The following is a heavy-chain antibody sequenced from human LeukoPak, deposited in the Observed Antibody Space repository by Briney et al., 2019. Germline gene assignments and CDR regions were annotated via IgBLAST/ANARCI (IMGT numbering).Heavy chain of an antibody. D-gene: IGHD4-17*01. J-gene: IGHJ4*02. CDR1: GYTFTGYY. CDR2: INPNSGDT. Sequence: GASVKVSCKASGYTFTGYYMHWVRQAPGQGLEWMGWINPNSGDTNYAQKFRGRVTMTRDTSISTAYMEPSRLRSDDTAVYYCARPHYEVDYWGQGTLVTVSS. V-gene: IGHV1-2*02. CDR3: ARPHYEVDY.